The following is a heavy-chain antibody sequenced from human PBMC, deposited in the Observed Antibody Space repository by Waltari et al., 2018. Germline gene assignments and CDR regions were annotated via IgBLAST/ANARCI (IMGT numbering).Heavy chain of an antibody. Sequence: QVQLQESGPGLVKPSETLSITCTVAGGSISSYYWSWIRQPAGKGLEWIGRIYTSGSTNYNPSLKSRVTMSVDTSKNQFSLKLSSVTAADTAVYYCARHFPGIAVAGISGFDYWGQGTLVTVSS. CDR3: ARHFPGIAVAGISGFDY. D-gene: IGHD6-19*01. CDR1: GGSISSYY. V-gene: IGHV4-4*07. J-gene: IGHJ4*02. CDR2: IYTSGST.